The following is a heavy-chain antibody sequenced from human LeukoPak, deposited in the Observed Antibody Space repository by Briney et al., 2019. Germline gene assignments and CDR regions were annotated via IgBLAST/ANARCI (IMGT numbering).Heavy chain of an antibody. CDR2: ISWDGGST. V-gene: IGHV3-43D*03. CDR1: GFTFDDYA. CDR3: AKDKASGYSYGFDY. J-gene: IGHJ4*02. D-gene: IGHD5-18*01. Sequence: GGSLRLSCAASGFTFDDYAMHWVRQAPGKGLEWVSLISWDGGSTYYADSVKGRFTISRDNSKNSLYLQMNSLRAEDTALYYCAKDKASGYSYGFDYWGQGTLVTVSS.